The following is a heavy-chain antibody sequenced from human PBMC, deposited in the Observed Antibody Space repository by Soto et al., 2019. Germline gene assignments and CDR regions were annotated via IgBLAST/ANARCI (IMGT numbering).Heavy chain of an antibody. V-gene: IGHV3-23*01. CDR2: ISGSGIST. Sequence: EAQLLESGGGLVQPGGSLRLSCAASGFTFSTYPMSWVRQAPGKGLEWVSGISGSGISTYYTDSVKGRFTVSRDNSRNTVLQQMSSLRDEDTAVYYCVKPPVITASYYYYDMDVWGQGTTVTVSS. J-gene: IGHJ6*02. CDR1: GFTFSTYP. D-gene: IGHD4-4*01. CDR3: VKPPVITASYYYYDMDV.